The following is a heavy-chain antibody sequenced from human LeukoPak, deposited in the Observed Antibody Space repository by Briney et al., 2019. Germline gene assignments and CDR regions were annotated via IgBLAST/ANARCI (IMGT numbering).Heavy chain of an antibody. D-gene: IGHD3-3*01. Sequence: PSETLSLTCTVSGGSISSYYWSWIRQPPGKGLEWIGYIYYSGNTKYNPSLKSRVTISVDTSKNQFSLKLSSVTAADTAVYYCAREGYDFWSGYPDYWGQGTLVTVSS. CDR3: AREGYDFWSGYPDY. V-gene: IGHV4-59*01. CDR1: GGSISSYY. J-gene: IGHJ4*02. CDR2: IYYSGNT.